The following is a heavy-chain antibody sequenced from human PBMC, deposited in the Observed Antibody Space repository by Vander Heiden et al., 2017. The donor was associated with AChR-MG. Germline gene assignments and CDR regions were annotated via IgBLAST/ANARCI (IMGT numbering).Heavy chain of an antibody. D-gene: IGHD6-6*01. Sequence: EVHLVESGGGLVKPGGSLRLSCAASGFTFSNAWMGWVRQAPGKGPEWVGRIKSETEGGTTDYSTPVNGRFTISRDDSKNMLYLQMNNLKIEDTAVYYCQLKTPDYWGHGTLVTVSS. J-gene: IGHJ4*01. V-gene: IGHV3-15*01. CDR3: QLKTPDY. CDR2: IKSETEGGTT. CDR1: GFTFSNAW.